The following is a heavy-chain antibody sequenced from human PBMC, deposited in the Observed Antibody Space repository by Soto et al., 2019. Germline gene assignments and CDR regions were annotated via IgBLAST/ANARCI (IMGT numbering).Heavy chain of an antibody. J-gene: IGHJ4*02. CDR3: ARSAGWYAVHS. Sequence: QVQLQESGPGLVKPSGTLSLTCAVSGDSVSSPYYWCWVRQPPGEGLEWIGEVFHTGTTSYNPSLRGRVTISMDKSNNQFSLDLGSVTAADTAVYYCARSAGWYAVHSWGPGTLVIVSS. CDR1: GDSVSSPYY. V-gene: IGHV4-4*02. D-gene: IGHD6-19*01. CDR2: VFHTGTT.